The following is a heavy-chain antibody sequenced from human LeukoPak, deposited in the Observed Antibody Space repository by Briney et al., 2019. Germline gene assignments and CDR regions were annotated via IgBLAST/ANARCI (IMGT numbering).Heavy chain of an antibody. D-gene: IGHD3/OR15-3a*01. CDR1: GFTFSDYQ. CDR2: ISSGGGTI. Sequence: GGSLRLSCAASGFTFSDYQMNWIRQAPGKGLEWGSIISSGGGTIYYADSVRGRFTMSRDSAKSSLYMQMGSLRDEDTGVYYCAIDARHYDLLPGYQRGVFDPWGQGTLVIVPP. V-gene: IGHV3-11*01. CDR3: AIDARHYDLLPGYQRGVFDP. J-gene: IGHJ5*02.